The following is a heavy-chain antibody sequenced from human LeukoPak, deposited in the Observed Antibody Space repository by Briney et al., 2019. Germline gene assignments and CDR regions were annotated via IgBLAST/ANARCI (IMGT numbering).Heavy chain of an antibody. CDR2: IKKKNQGGAT. CDR1: GFTFDNAW. V-gene: IGHV3-15*07. D-gene: IGHD3-3*01. Sequence: PAGSLRLSCVASGFTFDNAWINWVRQAPGKGLEWVGRIKKKNQGGATEYAAPVKGRFTISRDDSSYILYLQLSSLKTEDTAVYFCTTSGDPSLTDIWGQGTMVTVSS. J-gene: IGHJ3*02. CDR3: TTSGDPSLTDI.